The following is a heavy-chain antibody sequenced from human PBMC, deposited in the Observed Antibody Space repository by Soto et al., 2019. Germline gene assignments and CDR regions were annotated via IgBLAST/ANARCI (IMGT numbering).Heavy chain of an antibody. Sequence: QLQLQESGPGLVKPSETLSLTCTVSGGSISSRSYYWGWIRQPPGKGLEWIGTIYYSGSTYYNPSLKSRITISVDPYKSQFSLRLSSVTAADTAVYYCARQGGFCSSTSCWTNWFDPWGQGTLVTVSS. D-gene: IGHD2-2*01. J-gene: IGHJ5*02. CDR3: ARQGGFCSSTSCWTNWFDP. CDR2: IYYSGST. V-gene: IGHV4-39*01. CDR1: GGSISSRSYY.